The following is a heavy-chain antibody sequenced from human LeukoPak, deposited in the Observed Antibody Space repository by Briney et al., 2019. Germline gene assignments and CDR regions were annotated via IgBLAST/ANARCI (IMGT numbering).Heavy chain of an antibody. CDR3: ARGTRYHNFDY. CDR1: GGSFSGYY. J-gene: IGHJ4*02. V-gene: IGHV4-34*01. Sequence: SVTLSLTCAVYGGSFSGYYWSWIRQPPGKGLEWIGEINHSGSTNYNPSLKSRVTISVDTSKNQFSLKLSSVTAADTAVYYCARGTRYHNFDYWGQGTLVTVSS. CDR2: INHSGST. D-gene: IGHD2-15*01.